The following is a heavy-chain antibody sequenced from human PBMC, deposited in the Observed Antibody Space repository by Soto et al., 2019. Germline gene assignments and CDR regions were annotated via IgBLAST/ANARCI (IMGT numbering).Heavy chain of an antibody. D-gene: IGHD3-3*01. CDR1: GGSISSSSYY. CDR2: IYYSGST. J-gene: IGHJ4*02. V-gene: IGHV4-39*01. Sequence: LSLTCTVSGGSISSSSYYWGWIRQPPGKGLEWIGSIYYSGSTYYNPSLKSRVTISVDTSKNQFSLKLSSVTAADTAVYYCASGLGYDFWSGYYYYWGQGTLVTVSS. CDR3: ASGLGYDFWSGYYYY.